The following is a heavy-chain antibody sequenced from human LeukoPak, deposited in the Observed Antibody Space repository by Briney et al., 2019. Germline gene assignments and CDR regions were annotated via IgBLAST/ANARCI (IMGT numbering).Heavy chain of an antibody. Sequence: SETLSLTCTVSGGSISSDYWSGIRQPPEKGLEWIGYMYYSGSTNYNPSLKSRVTISVDTSKNQFSLKLSSVTAADTAVYFCARGTSSGYPHHFDYWGQGNSVTVSS. CDR2: MYYSGST. V-gene: IGHV4-59*01. CDR1: GGSISSDY. CDR3: ARGTSSGYPHHFDY. J-gene: IGHJ4*02. D-gene: IGHD3-22*01.